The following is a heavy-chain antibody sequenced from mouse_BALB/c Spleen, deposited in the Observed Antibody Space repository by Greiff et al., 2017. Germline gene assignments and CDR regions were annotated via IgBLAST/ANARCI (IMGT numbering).Heavy chain of an antibody. CDR1: GYTFTSYW. CDR3: TREGYGSSYDYVDY. D-gene: IGHD1-1*01. CDR2: IYPGSGST. Sequence: LQQPGSELVRPGASVKLSCKASGYTFTSYWMHWVKQRHGQGLEWIGNIYPGSGSTNYDEKFKSKGTLTVDTSSSTAYMHLSSLTSEDSAVYYCTREGYGSSYDYVDYWGQGTTLTVSS. J-gene: IGHJ2*01. V-gene: IGHV1S22*01.